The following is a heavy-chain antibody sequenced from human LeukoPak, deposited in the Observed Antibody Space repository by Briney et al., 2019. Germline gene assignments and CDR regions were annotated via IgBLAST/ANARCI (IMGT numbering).Heavy chain of an antibody. CDR3: ARDLLPTPYYDYVWGSYRYYSYFDY. V-gene: IGHV1-18*01. CDR1: GYTFTSYG. D-gene: IGHD3-16*02. J-gene: IGHJ4*02. CDR2: ISAYNGNT. Sequence: ASVKVSCKASGYTFTSYGISWVRQAPGQGLEWMGWISAYNGNTNYAQKLQGRVTMTTDTSTSTAYMELRSLRSDDTAVYYCARDLLPTPYYDYVWGSYRYYSYFDYWGQGTLVTVSS.